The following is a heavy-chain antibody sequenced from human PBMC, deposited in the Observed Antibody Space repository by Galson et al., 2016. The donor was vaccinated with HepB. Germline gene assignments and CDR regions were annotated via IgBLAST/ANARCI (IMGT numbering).Heavy chain of an antibody. CDR1: GGSISSFY. CDR3: ARQYRGGPSDY. D-gene: IGHD5-12*01. J-gene: IGHJ4*02. CDR2: INYSGKT. Sequence: SEALSLTCTVSGGSISSFYWSWIRQPPGKGLEWIGNINYSGKTHYNPSLNNRVTISLDASMNRFSLRLTSVTAADTALYYCARQYRGGPSDYWGQGTLVIVSS. V-gene: IGHV4-59*12.